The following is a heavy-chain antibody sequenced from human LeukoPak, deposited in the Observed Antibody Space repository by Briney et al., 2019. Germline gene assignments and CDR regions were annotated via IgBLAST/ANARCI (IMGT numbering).Heavy chain of an antibody. D-gene: IGHD2/OR15-2a*01. CDR3: ARERDSTYYFGS. J-gene: IGHJ4*02. V-gene: IGHV3-66*01. CDR1: GFTVSSNY. Sequence: GGSLRLSCAVSGFTVSSNYMSWVRQAPGKGLEWVSIMYPGGSTFYSDSVKGRFTISRDNSKNMLYLQMNSLRDEDTAVYYCARERDSTYYFGSRGQGTLVTVSS. CDR2: MYPGGST.